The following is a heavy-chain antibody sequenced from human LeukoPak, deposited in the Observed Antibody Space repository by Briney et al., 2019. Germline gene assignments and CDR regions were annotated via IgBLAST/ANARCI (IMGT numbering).Heavy chain of an antibody. Sequence: GRSLRLSCAASGFTFDDYAMHWVRQAPGKGLEWVSGISWNSGSIGYADSVKGRFTIYRDNAKNSLYLQMNSLRAEDTALYYCAKDIERFGELLSILDYWGQGTLVTVSS. V-gene: IGHV3-9*01. CDR1: GFTFDDYA. CDR2: ISWNSGSI. CDR3: AKDIERFGELLSILDY. J-gene: IGHJ4*02. D-gene: IGHD3-10*01.